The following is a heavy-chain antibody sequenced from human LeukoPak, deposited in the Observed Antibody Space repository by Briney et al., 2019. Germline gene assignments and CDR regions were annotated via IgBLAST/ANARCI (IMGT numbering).Heavy chain of an antibody. V-gene: IGHV4-30-2*01. CDR1: GGSISSGGYS. CDR3: ARVDPDSSSTLEVFDY. Sequence: PSETLSLTCAVSGGSISSGGYSWSWIRQPPGKGLEWIGYIYHSGRTYYNPSLKSRVTISVDTSKNQFSLKLSSVTAADTAVYYCARVDPDSSSTLEVFDYWGQGTLVTVSS. J-gene: IGHJ4*02. D-gene: IGHD6-6*01. CDR2: IYHSGRT.